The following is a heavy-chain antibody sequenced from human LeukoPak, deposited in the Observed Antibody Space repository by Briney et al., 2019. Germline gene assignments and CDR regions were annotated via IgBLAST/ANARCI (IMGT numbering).Heavy chain of an antibody. Sequence: GGSLRLSCAASGFTFSSYAMSWVRQAPGKGLEWVSAISGSGGSTYYADSAKGRFTISRDNSKNTLYLQMNSLRAEDTAVYYCAKDYDSSGYVHYWGQGTLVTVSS. D-gene: IGHD3-22*01. J-gene: IGHJ4*02. CDR1: GFTFSSYA. V-gene: IGHV3-23*01. CDR2: ISGSGGST. CDR3: AKDYDSSGYVHY.